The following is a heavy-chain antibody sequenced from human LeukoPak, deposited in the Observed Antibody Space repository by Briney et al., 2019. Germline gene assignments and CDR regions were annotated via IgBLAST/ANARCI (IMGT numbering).Heavy chain of an antibody. CDR1: GGSISSGGYS. J-gene: IGHJ4*02. D-gene: IGHD6-13*01. CDR3: ARDLSSSWYDY. V-gene: IGHV4-30-2*01. CDR2: IYHSGST. Sequence: PSQTLSLTCAVSGGSISSGGYSWSWIRQPPGKGLEWIGYIYHSGSTYYNPSLKSRVTISVDRSKNQFSLKLSSVTAADTAVYYCARDLSSSWYDYWSQGTLVTVSS.